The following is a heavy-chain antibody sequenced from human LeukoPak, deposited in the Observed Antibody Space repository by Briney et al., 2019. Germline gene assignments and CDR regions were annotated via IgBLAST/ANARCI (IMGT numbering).Heavy chain of an antibody. Sequence: GGSLRLSCAASGFTFSSYTMSWVRQAPGKGLEWVSAISGSGGSTYYADSVKGRFTISRDNSKNTLYLQMNSLRAEDTAVYYCAKGSYVSSGYWYYFDYWGQGTLVTVSS. V-gene: IGHV3-23*01. CDR1: GFTFSSYT. CDR2: ISGSGGST. J-gene: IGHJ4*02. CDR3: AKGSYVSSGYWYYFDY. D-gene: IGHD3-22*01.